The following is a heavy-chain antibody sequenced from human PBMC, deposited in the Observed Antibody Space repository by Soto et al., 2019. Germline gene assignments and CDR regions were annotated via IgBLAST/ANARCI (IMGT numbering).Heavy chain of an antibody. V-gene: IGHV1-18*01. CDR3: ARDREGIAARQHYYYGMDV. D-gene: IGHD6-6*01. J-gene: IGHJ6*02. CDR1: GYTFTSYX. Sequence: QVQLVQSGAEVKKPGASVKVSCKASGYTFTSYXXXXVRQAPGQGLEWMGWISAYNGNTNYAQKLQGRVTMTTDTSTSTAYMELRSLRSDDTAVYYCARDREGIAARQHYYYGMDVWGQGTTVTVSS. CDR2: ISAYNGNT.